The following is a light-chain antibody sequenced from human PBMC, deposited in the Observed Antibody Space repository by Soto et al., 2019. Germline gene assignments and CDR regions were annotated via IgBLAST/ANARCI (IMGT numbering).Light chain of an antibody. CDR3: QQYFEWPPMT. CDR2: GAS. Sequence: PGERATLSFWASETVATNLAWYQQKPGQAPRLLISGASTRAAGISDRFRGSGSGTEFTLTISSLRSEDSAIYYCQQYFEWPPMTFGQGTQLDIK. CDR1: ETVATN. V-gene: IGKV3-15*01. J-gene: IGKJ1*01.